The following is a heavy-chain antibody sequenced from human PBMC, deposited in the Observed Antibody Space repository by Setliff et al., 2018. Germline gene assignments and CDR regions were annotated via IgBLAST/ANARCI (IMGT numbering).Heavy chain of an antibody. CDR3: ARSPTVNWSGYEDGFDI. J-gene: IGHJ3*02. V-gene: IGHV3-20*04. Sequence: GESLTLSCAASQFTFDDYGMAWVRQAPGKGLEWVSGISWNGGITGYGDSVKGRFTISRDNAENSLYLQMNSLRAEDTALYYCARSPTVNWSGYEDGFDIWGQGTMVT. D-gene: IGHD3-3*01. CDR2: ISWNGGIT. CDR1: QFTFDDYG.